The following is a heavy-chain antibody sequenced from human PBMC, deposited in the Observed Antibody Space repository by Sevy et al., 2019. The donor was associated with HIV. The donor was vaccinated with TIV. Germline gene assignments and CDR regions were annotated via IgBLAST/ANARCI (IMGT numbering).Heavy chain of an antibody. J-gene: IGHJ4*02. CDR3: ARAAATVTLDFDY. D-gene: IGHD4-4*01. Sequence: ASVKVSCKTSGYTFVGYYMHWVRQAPGQGLEWMGWVNPYSGDTNYAQKFQGRITMTRDTSISTAYPDLNRLTSDDTALYYCARAAATVTLDFDYWGQGTQVTVSS. CDR1: GYTFVGYY. V-gene: IGHV1-2*02. CDR2: VNPYSGDT.